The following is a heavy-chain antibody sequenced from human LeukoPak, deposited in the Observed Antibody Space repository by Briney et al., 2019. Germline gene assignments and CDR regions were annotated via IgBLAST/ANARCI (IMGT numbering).Heavy chain of an antibody. J-gene: IGHJ6*03. D-gene: IGHD3-10*01. V-gene: IGHV1-8*03. Sequence: GASVKVSCTASGYTFTNYDINWVRQAIGQGLEWMGWMNPNSGNTGYAQKFQGRVTITRDTSISTAYMELSSLSSEDTAVYYCARACGSGSYYYYYYMDVWGKGTTVTISS. CDR3: ARACGSGSYYYYYYMDV. CDR1: GYTFTNYD. CDR2: MNPNSGNT.